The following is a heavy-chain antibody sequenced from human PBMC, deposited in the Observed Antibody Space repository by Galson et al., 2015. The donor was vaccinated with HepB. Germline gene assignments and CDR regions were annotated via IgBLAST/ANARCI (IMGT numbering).Heavy chain of an antibody. CDR1: GGSFSGYY. CDR3: ARGVNCTTTSCPYSPFDC. J-gene: IGHJ4*02. CDR2: INHSGST. D-gene: IGHD2-8*01. V-gene: IGHV4-34*01. Sequence: ETLSLTCAVYGGSFSGYYWSWIRQPPGKGLEWIGEINHSGSTNYNPSLKGRVTISVGTSKSQFSLRLNSVTAADTALYYCARGVNCTTTSCPYSPFDCWGQGTLVTVSS.